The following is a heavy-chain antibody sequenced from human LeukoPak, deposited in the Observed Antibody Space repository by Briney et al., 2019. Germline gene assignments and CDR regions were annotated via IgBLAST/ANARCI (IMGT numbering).Heavy chain of an antibody. CDR3: ARVPERFHPMRITIFGVVARPYYYYGMDV. J-gene: IGHJ6*02. V-gene: IGHV3-23*01. Sequence: GGSLRLSYAASGFTFSTYSMNWVRQAPGKGLEWVSAISGSGGSTYYADSVKGRFTISRDNSKNTLYLQMNSLRAEDTAVYYCARVPERFHPMRITIFGVVARPYYYYGMDVWGQGTTVTVSS. CDR2: ISGSGGST. CDR1: GFTFSTYS. D-gene: IGHD3-3*01.